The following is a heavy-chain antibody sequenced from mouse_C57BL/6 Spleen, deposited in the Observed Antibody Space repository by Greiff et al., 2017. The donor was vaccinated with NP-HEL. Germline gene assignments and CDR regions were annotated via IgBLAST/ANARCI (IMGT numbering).Heavy chain of an antibody. Sequence: QVQLQQPGAELVRPGSSVKLSCKASGYTFTSYWMDWVKQRPGQGLEWIGNIYPSDSETHYTQKFKDKATLTVDKSSSTAYMQLSSLTSKDSAVYYGAIHCYGSSYWFADWGQGTLVTVSA. V-gene: IGHV1-61*01. D-gene: IGHD1-1*01. CDR3: AIHCYGSSYWFAD. CDR1: GYTFTSYW. J-gene: IGHJ3*01. CDR2: IYPSDSET.